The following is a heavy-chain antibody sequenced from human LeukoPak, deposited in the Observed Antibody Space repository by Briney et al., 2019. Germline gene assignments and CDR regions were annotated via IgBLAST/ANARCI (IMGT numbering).Heavy chain of an antibody. V-gene: IGHV4-34*01. CDR3: ARRRWGYGSGSYDY. J-gene: IGHJ4*02. CDR1: GGSFSDYY. Sequence: SETLSLTCAVYGGSFSDYYWSWIRQPPGKGLEWIGEINHSGSTTNYNPPLKSRVTISVDTSKKQFSLKLSSVTAADTAVYYCARRRWGYGSGSYDYWGQGTLVTVSS. D-gene: IGHD3-10*01. CDR2: INHSGSTT.